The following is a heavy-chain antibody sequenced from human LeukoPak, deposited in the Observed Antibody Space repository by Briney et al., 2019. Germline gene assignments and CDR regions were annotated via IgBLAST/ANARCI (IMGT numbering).Heavy chain of an antibody. V-gene: IGHV4-34*01. J-gene: IGHJ5*02. D-gene: IGHD2-2*02. CDR2: INHSGST. Sequence: SETLSLTCAVYGGSFRGYYWSWIGQPPGKGREGIGEINHSGSTNYNPSLKSRVTISVDTSKNQFSLKLSSVTAADTAVYYCARRRYCSSPSCYNSCWFDPWGQGTLVTVSS. CDR3: ARRRYCSSPSCYNSCWFDP. CDR1: GGSFRGYY.